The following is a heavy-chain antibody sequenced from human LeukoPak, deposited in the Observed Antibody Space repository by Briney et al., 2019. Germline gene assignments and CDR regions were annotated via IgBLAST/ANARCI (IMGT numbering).Heavy chain of an antibody. CDR3: TTSSSWIDAFDI. Sequence: RGSLRLSCAASGFTFSNAWMSWVRQAPGKGLEWVGRIKSKTDGGTTDYAAPVKGRFTISRDDSKNTLYLQMNSLKTEDTAVYYCTTSSSWIDAFDIWGQGTMVTVSS. J-gene: IGHJ3*02. CDR1: GFTFSNAW. D-gene: IGHD6-13*01. V-gene: IGHV3-15*01. CDR2: IKSKTDGGTT.